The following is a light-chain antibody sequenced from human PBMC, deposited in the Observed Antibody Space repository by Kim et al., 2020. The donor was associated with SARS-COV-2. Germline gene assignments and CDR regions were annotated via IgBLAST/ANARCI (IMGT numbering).Light chain of an antibody. CDR3: GADHGSGSNFAWGV. CDR1: SGYSNYK. J-gene: IGLJ2*01. Sequence: CTLSSGYSNYKVDGYQQRPGKGPRFVMRVGTGGIVGSKGDGIPDRFSVLGSGLNRYLTIENIQEEDESDYHCGADHGSGSNFAWGVFGGGTQLTVL. V-gene: IGLV9-49*01. CDR2: VGTGGIVG.